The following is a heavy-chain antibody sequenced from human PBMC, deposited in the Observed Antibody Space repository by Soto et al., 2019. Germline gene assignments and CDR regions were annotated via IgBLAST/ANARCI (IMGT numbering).Heavy chain of an antibody. J-gene: IGHJ5*02. CDR3: ARDQAYYDILTGYPEKNINWFDP. Sequence: SETLSLTCTVSGGSISSGGYYWSWIRQHPGKGLEWIGYIYYSGSTYYNPSLKSRVTISVDTSKNQFSLKLSSVTAADTAVYYCARDQAYYDILTGYPEKNINWFDPWGQGTLVTVSS. CDR2: IYYSGST. V-gene: IGHV4-31*03. CDR1: GGSISSGGYY. D-gene: IGHD3-9*01.